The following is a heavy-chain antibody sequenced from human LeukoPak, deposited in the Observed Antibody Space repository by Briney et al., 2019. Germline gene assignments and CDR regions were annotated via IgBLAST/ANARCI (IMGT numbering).Heavy chain of an antibody. V-gene: IGHV3-74*01. CDR3: AREGPMVRGVITPNWFDP. CDR2: INTDGSST. CDR1: GFTFSSYW. D-gene: IGHD3-10*01. Sequence: PGGSLRLSCAASGFTFSSYWMHWVRHAPGKGLVWVSRINTDGSSTSYADSVKGRFTISRDNAKNTLYLQMNSLRAEDTAVYYCAREGPMVRGVITPNWFDPWGQGTLVTVSS. J-gene: IGHJ5*02.